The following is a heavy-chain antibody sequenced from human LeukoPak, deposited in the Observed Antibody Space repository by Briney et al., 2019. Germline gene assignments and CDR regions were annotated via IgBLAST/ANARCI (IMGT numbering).Heavy chain of an antibody. D-gene: IGHD1-1*01. V-gene: IGHV3-23*01. CDR2: VSRSGGAT. Sequence: GGSLRLSCAASGFSFTSYAMSWVRQAQGKGLEWVSAVSRSGGATYYADSVKGRFTISRDNSKSTVYLEMNSLRAEDTAVYYCAKSVQLELQPPYYFDYWGQGTLVTVSS. CDR1: GFSFTSYA. CDR3: AKSVQLELQPPYYFDY. J-gene: IGHJ4*02.